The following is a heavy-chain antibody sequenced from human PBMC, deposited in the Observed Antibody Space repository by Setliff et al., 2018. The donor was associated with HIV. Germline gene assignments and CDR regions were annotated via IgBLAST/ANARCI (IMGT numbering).Heavy chain of an antibody. V-gene: IGHV3-30*03. J-gene: IGHJ4*02. CDR2: ISYDGSNK. Sequence: GGSLRLSCAASGFTFSNFWMHWVRQAPGKGLEWVAVISYDGSNKFYADSVKGRFTISRDNSKNTLYLQMNSLRAEDTAVYYCAREEYTQYYFDYWGQGTLVTVSS. CDR3: AREEYTQYYFDY. D-gene: IGHD6-6*01. CDR1: GFTFSNFW.